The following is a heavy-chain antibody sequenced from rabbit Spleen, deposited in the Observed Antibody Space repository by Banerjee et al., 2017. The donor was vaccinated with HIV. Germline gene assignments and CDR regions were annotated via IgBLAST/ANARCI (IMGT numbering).Heavy chain of an antibody. D-gene: IGHD8-1*01. CDR1: GFSFSSGYY. Sequence: QQLVESGRGLVQPGASLTLTCKASGFSFSSGYYMSWVRQAPGKGLEWIGCIGAVTGKAVYATWAKGRFTFSKTSSTTVTLQMTSLTAADTATYFCARDGAGGSYFALWGQGTLVTVS. CDR3: ARDGAGGSYFAL. V-gene: IGHV1S40*01. CDR2: IGAVTGKA. J-gene: IGHJ4*01.